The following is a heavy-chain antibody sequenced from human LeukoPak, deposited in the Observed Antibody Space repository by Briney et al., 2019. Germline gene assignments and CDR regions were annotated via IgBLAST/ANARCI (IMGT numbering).Heavy chain of an antibody. D-gene: IGHD4-11*01. J-gene: IGHJ6*03. CDR1: GGTFSSYA. V-gene: IGHV1-69*05. CDR3: ARMTTVRVYYYYYYMDV. CDR2: IIPIFGTA. Sequence: VASVKVSYKASGGTFSSYAISWVRQAPGQGLEWMGRIIPIFGTANYAQKFQGRVTITTDESTSTAYMELSSLRSEDTAVYYCARMTTVRVYYYYYYMDVWGKGTTVTVSS.